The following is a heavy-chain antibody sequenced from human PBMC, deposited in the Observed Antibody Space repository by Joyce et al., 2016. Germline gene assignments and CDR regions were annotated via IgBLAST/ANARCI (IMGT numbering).Heavy chain of an antibody. Sequence: EVQLVQSGAEVKKPGESLRISCKGSGYSFTSYWISWVRQMPGKGLEWMGRIDPSDSYTNYSPSFQGHVTTSADKSISTAYLQWSSLKASDTDMYYCARREYNWNGYNWFDPWGQGTLVTVSS. D-gene: IGHD1-20*01. CDR3: ARREYNWNGYNWFDP. CDR1: GYSFTSYW. CDR2: IDPSDSYT. J-gene: IGHJ5*02. V-gene: IGHV5-10-1*01.